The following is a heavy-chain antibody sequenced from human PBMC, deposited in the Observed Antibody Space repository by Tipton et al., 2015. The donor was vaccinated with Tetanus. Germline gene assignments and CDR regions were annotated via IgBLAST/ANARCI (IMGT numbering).Heavy chain of an antibody. CDR1: GGTFSSYA. Sequence: QMQLVQSGAEVKKPGSSVKVSCKASGGTFSSYAISWVRQAPGQGLEWMGGIIPIFGTANYAQKFQGRVTITADESTSTAYMELSSLRSEDTAVYYCARAQYYYDSSGSYGMDVWGQGTTVTVSS. CDR3: ARAQYYYDSSGSYGMDV. V-gene: IGHV1-69*01. D-gene: IGHD3-22*01. J-gene: IGHJ6*02. CDR2: IIPIFGTA.